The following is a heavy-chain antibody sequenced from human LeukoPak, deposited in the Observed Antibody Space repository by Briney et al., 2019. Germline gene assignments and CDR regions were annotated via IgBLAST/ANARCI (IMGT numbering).Heavy chain of an antibody. J-gene: IGHJ4*02. D-gene: IGHD4-23*01. CDR2: INHSGST. V-gene: IGHV4-34*01. CDR3: TRAETTVVTPCYFDH. CDR1: GGSFSNYY. Sequence: SETLSLTCAVYGGSFSNYYWSWIRQPPGKGLGWIGEINHSGSTNYNPSLKSRVTISVDTSKNQFSLKLSSVTAADTAVYYCTRAETTVVTPCYFDHWGQGTLVTVSS.